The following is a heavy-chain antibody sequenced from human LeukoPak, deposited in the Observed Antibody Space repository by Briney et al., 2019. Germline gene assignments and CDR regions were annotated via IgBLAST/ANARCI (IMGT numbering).Heavy chain of an antibody. CDR1: GFTFSNAW. CDR3: TTDLLVRGIPDY. CDR2: IKSKTDGGTT. D-gene: IGHD3-10*01. Sequence: PGGSLRLSCAASGFTFSNAWMSWVRQAPGKGLEWVGRIKSKTDGGTTDYAAPVKGRFTTSRDDSKNTLYLQMNSLKTEDTAVYYCTTDLLVRGIPDYWGQGTLVTVSS. J-gene: IGHJ4*02. V-gene: IGHV3-15*01.